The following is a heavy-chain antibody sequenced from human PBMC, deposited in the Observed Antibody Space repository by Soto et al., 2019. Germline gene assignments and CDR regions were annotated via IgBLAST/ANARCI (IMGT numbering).Heavy chain of an antibody. CDR3: ARILIVPAASKKWFAP. V-gene: IGHV4-59*12. Sequence: QVQLQESGPGLVKPSETLSLTCSVSGVSLTNYYWSWVRQPPGKGLEWIGYIYYTGTPRFYNPSLGSRVTMSVDTSKNQFSLNLGPVVSADTAVYYCARILIVPAASKKWFAPWGPGILVTVSS. J-gene: IGHJ5*02. D-gene: IGHD2-15*01. CDR1: GVSLTNYY. CDR2: IYYTGTP.